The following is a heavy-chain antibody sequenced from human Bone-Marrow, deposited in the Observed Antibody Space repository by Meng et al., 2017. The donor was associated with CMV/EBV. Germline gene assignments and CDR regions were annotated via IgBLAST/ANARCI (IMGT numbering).Heavy chain of an antibody. V-gene: IGHV4-39*07. CDR3: ARSRYGLDYAFDI. CDR1: GGSISSSSYY. CDR2: IYYSGST. Sequence: SETLSLTCTVSGGSISSSSYYWGWIRQPPGKGLEWIGSIYYSGSTYYNPSLKSRVTISVDTSKNQFSLKLSSVSAADTAVYYGARSRYGLDYAFDIWGQGPMVTVSS. J-gene: IGHJ3*02. D-gene: IGHD3/OR15-3a*01.